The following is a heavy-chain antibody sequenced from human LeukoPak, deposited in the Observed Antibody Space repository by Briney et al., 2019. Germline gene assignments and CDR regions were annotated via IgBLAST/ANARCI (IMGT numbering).Heavy chain of an antibody. J-gene: IGHJ1*01. Sequence: PGGSLRLSCAASGFTFSSMHWVRQAPGTGLEWVPFIRYDGRNTYYADSVQGRFTISRDNSKNTLYLQMNSLRAEDTAVYYCARGGKIALAGTRSPQYFQHWGQGTLVTVSS. V-gene: IGHV3-30*02. D-gene: IGHD6-19*01. CDR1: GFTFSS. CDR3: ARGGKIALAGTRSPQYFQH. CDR2: IRYDGRNT.